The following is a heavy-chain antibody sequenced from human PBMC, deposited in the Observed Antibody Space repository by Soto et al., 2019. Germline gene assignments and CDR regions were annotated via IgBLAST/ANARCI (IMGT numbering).Heavy chain of an antibody. Sequence: QVHLVQSGAEVKKPGASVKVSCKASGYTFTSYGITWVRQAPGQGLVWMGWISAPNGNTDYAQKLQGRVIVTRDTSTSTAYMELRRLISDDTAVYYCARGRYGDYWGQGALVTVSS. D-gene: IGHD1-1*01. CDR3: ARGRYGDY. J-gene: IGHJ4*02. V-gene: IGHV1-18*01. CDR1: GYTFTSYG. CDR2: ISAPNGNT.